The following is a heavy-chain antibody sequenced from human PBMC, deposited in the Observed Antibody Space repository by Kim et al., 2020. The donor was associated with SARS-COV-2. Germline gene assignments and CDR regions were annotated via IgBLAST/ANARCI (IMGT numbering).Heavy chain of an antibody. CDR2: IDGPTTNT. D-gene: IGHD5-12*01. J-gene: IGHJ4*02. Sequence: GGSLRLSCRTSGFAFSNYAMMWVRQTPEKGLEWVATIDGPTTNTPYPDSVKGRFTISRDNSKNTVYLHMSSLRAEDTAIYYCATWLQSHFDYWGQGTLVTVSS. V-gene: IGHV3-23*01. CDR3: ATWLQSHFDY. CDR1: GFAFSNYA.